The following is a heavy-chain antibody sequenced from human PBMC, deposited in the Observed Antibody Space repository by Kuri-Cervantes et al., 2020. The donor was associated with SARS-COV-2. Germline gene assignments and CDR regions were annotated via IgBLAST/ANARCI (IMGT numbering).Heavy chain of an antibody. CDR1: GGSISSHY. CDR2: VYSSGST. Sequence: GSLRLSCTVSGGSISSHYWSWIRQPPGKGLEWIGYVYSSGSTNYSPSLKSRVTMSVDTSKNQFSLKLTSVTAVDTAVYYCTRAGYDSSGYYYSFDFWGQGTLVTVSS. J-gene: IGHJ4*02. D-gene: IGHD3-22*01. CDR3: TRAGYDSSGYYYSFDF. V-gene: IGHV4-59*11.